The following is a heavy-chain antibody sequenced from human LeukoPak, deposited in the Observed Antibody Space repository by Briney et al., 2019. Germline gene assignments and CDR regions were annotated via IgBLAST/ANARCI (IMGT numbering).Heavy chain of an antibody. CDR2: IYTSGST. Sequence: SETLSLTCTVSGGSLSSYYWSWIRQPAGKGLEWIGRIYTSGSTNYNPPLKSRVTMSVDTSKNQFSLKLSSVTAADTAVYYCARAYDSSGYYYNWFDPWGQGTPVTVSS. D-gene: IGHD3-22*01. CDR1: GGSLSSYY. V-gene: IGHV4-4*07. J-gene: IGHJ5*02. CDR3: ARAYDSSGYYYNWFDP.